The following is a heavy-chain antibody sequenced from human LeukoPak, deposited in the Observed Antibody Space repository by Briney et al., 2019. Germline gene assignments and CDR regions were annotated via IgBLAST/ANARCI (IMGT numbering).Heavy chain of an antibody. V-gene: IGHV3-30-3*01. CDR3: ARHDGSSWYYAFDV. D-gene: IGHD6-13*01. CDR2: ISYDGSNK. CDR1: GFTFSSYA. J-gene: IGHJ3*01. Sequence: GRSLRLSCAASGFTFSSYAMHWVRQAPGKGLEWVAVISYDGSNKYYADSVKGRFTISRDNSKNTLYLQMNSLRAEDTAVYYCARHDGSSWYYAFDVWGQGTMVTVSS.